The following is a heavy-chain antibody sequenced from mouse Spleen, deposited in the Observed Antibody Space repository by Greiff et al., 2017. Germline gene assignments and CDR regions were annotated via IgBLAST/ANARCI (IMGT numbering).Heavy chain of an antibody. CDR2: IDPSDSYT. CDR1: GYTFTSYW. CDR3: ARRALTGTNYAMDY. Sequence: QVQLQQPGAELVKPGASVKLSCKASGYTFTSYWMQWVKQRPGQGLEWIGEIDPSDSYTNYNQKFKGKATLPVATSSSTAYMQLSSLTSEDSAVYYCARRALTGTNYAMDYWGQGTSVTVSS. J-gene: IGHJ4*01. V-gene: IGHV1-50*01. D-gene: IGHD4-1*01.